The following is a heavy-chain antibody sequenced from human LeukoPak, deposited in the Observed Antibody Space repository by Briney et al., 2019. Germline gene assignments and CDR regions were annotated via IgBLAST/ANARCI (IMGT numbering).Heavy chain of an antibody. CDR1: RFTLSSYG. CDR3: AKDRLDYGGNSGLGY. CDR2: ISGRGVRT. V-gene: IGHV3-23*01. J-gene: IGHJ4*02. Sequence: PGGSLRLSCAASRFTLSSYGMSWVRQAPGKGLEWVSAISGRGVRTYYADSVKGRFTISSDNSKNTLYLQMNSLRGEDTAVYYCAKDRLDYGGNSGLGYWGQGTLVTVSS. D-gene: IGHD4-23*01.